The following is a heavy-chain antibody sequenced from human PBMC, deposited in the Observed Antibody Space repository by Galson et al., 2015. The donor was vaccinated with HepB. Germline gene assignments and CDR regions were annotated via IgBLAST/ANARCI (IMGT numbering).Heavy chain of an antibody. Sequence: PALVKPTQTLTLTCTFSGFSLSTTEVGVGWIRQPPGKALEWLALIYWDDDKRYSPSLKNRLTITKDTSKNHVVLAMTNMNPVDTATYYCAHCGLGYASGWSRYYFDYWGQGTLVTVSS. CDR2: IYWDDDK. V-gene: IGHV2-5*02. J-gene: IGHJ4*02. CDR1: GFSLSTTEVG. CDR3: AHCGLGYASGWSRYYFDY. D-gene: IGHD6-19*01.